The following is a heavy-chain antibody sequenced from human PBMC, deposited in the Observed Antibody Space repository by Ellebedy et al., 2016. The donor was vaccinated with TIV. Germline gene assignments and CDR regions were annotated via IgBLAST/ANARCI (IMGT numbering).Heavy chain of an antibody. J-gene: IGHJ5*02. CDR3: ARVGLRFGELSTWKWFDP. V-gene: IGHV4-34*01. D-gene: IGHD3-10*01. CDR2: VNQSGRT. Sequence: SETLSLTCAVYGGSFSGYYWSWVRQPPGKGLEWIGEVNQSGRTNYHPSLKSRVTISVDRSKNQFSLRLSSVTAADTAVYFCARVGLRFGELSTWKWFDPWGQGTLVTVSS. CDR1: GGSFSGYY.